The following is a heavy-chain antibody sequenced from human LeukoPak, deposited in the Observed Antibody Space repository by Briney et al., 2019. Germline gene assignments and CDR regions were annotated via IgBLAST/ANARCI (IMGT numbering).Heavy chain of an antibody. CDR1: GFTFSNYA. D-gene: IGHD3-22*01. Sequence: GGSLRLSCAASGFTFSNYAMSWVRQAPGKGLEWVSGISWNSGSIGYADSVKGRFTISRDNAKNSLYLQMNSLRAEDTALYYCAKDRSVSSTVVVIPDAFDIWGQGTMVTVSS. J-gene: IGHJ3*02. CDR3: AKDRSVSSTVVVIPDAFDI. V-gene: IGHV3-9*01. CDR2: ISWNSGSI.